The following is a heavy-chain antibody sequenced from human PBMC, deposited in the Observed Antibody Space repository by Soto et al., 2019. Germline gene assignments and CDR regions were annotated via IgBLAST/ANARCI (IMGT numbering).Heavy chain of an antibody. Sequence: GGSLRLSCAASGFTVSSNYMSWVRQAPGKGLEWVSVIYSGGSTYYADSVKGRFTISRDNSKNTLYLQMNSLRAEGTAVYYCARVRAYAFDIWGQGTMVTVSS. CDR2: IYSGGST. CDR3: ARVRAYAFDI. J-gene: IGHJ3*02. V-gene: IGHV3-66*01. CDR1: GFTVSSNY.